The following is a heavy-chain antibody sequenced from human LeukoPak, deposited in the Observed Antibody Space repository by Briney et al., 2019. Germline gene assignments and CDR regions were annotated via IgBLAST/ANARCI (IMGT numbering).Heavy chain of an antibody. V-gene: IGHV3-33*01. CDR3: ARDSGSQLKYFQH. CDR1: GFTFSSYG. J-gene: IGHJ1*01. CDR2: IWYDGSNK. D-gene: IGHD1-26*01. Sequence: TGGSLRLSCAASGFTFSSYGMHWVRQAPGKGLEWVAVIWYDGSNKYYADSVKGRFTISRDNSKNTLYLQMNSLRAEDTAVYSCARDSGSQLKYFQHWGQGTLVTVSS.